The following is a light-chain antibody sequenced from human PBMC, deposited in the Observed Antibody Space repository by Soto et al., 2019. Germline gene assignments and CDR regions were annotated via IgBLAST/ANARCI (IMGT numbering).Light chain of an antibody. CDR3: TSYTSSSTLLI. CDR2: EVS. V-gene: IGLV2-14*01. J-gene: IGLJ2*01. CDR1: SSDVGGYND. Sequence: QSALTQPASVSGSPGQSITISCTGTSSDVGGYNDVSWYQQHPGKAPKHMIYEVSNRPSGVSNRFSGSKSGNTASLTISGLQADDDSNYYCTSYTSSSTLLIFGGGTKLTVL.